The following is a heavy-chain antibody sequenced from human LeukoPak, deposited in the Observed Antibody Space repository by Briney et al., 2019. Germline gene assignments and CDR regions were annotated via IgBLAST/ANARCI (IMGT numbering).Heavy chain of an antibody. J-gene: IGHJ5*02. Sequence: ASVKVSCTASGYTFTSYYMHWVRQAPGQGLEWMGIINPSGGSTNYAQKFQGRVTMTRDTSISTAYMELSRLRSDDTAVYYCARDTSDILTFDPWGREPWSPSPQ. V-gene: IGHV1-2*02. CDR3: ARDTSDILTFDP. CDR2: INPSGGST. CDR1: GYTFTSYY. D-gene: IGHD3-9*01.